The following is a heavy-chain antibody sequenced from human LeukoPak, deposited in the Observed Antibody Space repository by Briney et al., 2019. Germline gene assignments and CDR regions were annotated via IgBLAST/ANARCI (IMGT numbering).Heavy chain of an antibody. CDR1: GFTFSNAW. CDR3: TAELYDFWSGYNAFDI. CDR2: IKSKTDGGTT. V-gene: IGHV3-15*01. D-gene: IGHD3-3*01. J-gene: IGHJ3*02. Sequence: PGGSLRLSCAASGFTFSNAWMSWVRQAPGKGLEWVGRIKSKTDGGTTDYSAPVKGRFTTSRDDSKTTLYLQMNSLKTEDTAVYYCTAELYDFWSGYNAFDIWGQGTMVTVSS.